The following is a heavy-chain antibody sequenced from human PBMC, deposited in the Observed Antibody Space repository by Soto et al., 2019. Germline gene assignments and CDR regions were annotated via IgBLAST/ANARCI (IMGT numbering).Heavy chain of an antibody. D-gene: IGHD2-15*01. J-gene: IGHJ6*02. Sequence: GGSLRLSCAASGFTFSSYGMHWVRQAPGKGLEWVAVISYDGSNKYYADSVKGRFTISRDNSKNTLYLQMNSLRAEDTAVYYCAKVGVVVADTHYGMDVWGQGTTVTVSS. V-gene: IGHV3-30*18. CDR2: ISYDGSNK. CDR3: AKVGVVVADTHYGMDV. CDR1: GFTFSSYG.